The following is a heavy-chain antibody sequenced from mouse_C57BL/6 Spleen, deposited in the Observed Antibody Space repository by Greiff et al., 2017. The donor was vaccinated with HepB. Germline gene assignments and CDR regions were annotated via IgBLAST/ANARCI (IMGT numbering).Heavy chain of an antibody. CDR3: ARRGYDYDFDY. CDR1: GFTFSDYY. D-gene: IGHD2-4*01. CDR2: INYDGSST. J-gene: IGHJ2*01. Sequence: EVQLVESEGGLVQPGSSMKLSCTASGFTFSDYYMAWVRQVPEKGLEWVANINYDGSSTYYLDSLKSRFIISRDNAKNILYLQMSSLKSEDTATYYCARRGYDYDFDYWGQGTTLTVSS. V-gene: IGHV5-16*01.